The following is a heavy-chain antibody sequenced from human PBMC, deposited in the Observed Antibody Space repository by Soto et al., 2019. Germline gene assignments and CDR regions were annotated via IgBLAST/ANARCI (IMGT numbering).Heavy chain of an antibody. J-gene: IGHJ3*01. Sequence: SLGLSCAGSVFTCSDYSISWVRQSPGKGLEGVANIKQDGGEEDYVDSVKGRLTISRDNAKNSLYLQMNSLRAEDTAVYYCARVYYDSRGPTKYRAFDFWGQGTMVTVSS. D-gene: IGHD3-22*01. CDR1: VFTCSDYS. V-gene: IGHV3-7*01. CDR3: ARVYYDSRGPTKYRAFDF. CDR2: IKQDGGEE.